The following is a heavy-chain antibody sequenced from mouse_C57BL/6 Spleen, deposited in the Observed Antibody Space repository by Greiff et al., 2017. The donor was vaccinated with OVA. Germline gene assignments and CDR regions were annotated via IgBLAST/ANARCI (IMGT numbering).Heavy chain of an antibody. Sequence: VQLQQSGPELVKPGASVKISCKASGYAFSSSWMNWVKQRPGKGLEWIGRIYPGDGDTNYNGKFKGKATLTADKSSSTAYMHLSSLTSEDSAVYFCASHYGSSSYWYFDVWGTGTTVTVSS. CDR1: GYAFSSSW. V-gene: IGHV1-82*01. J-gene: IGHJ1*03. CDR2: IYPGDGDT. D-gene: IGHD1-1*01. CDR3: ASHYGSSSYWYFDV.